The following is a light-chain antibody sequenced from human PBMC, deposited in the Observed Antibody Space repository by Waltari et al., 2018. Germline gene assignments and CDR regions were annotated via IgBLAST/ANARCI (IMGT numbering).Light chain of an antibody. J-gene: IGKJ4*01. CDR1: QSISIY. Sequence: DIVLTQSPVTLSLSPGERATLSCRASQSISIYLAWYQQKPGQTPRLLIYDAFNRATGIPARFSGSGSGADFTLTISSLEAEDAAVYYCQQRYNWPLSFGGGTRVEIK. V-gene: IGKV3-11*01. CDR3: QQRYNWPLS. CDR2: DAF.